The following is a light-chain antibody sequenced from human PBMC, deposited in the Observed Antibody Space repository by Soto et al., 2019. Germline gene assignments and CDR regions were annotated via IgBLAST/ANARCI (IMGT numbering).Light chain of an antibody. J-gene: IGKJ2*01. Sequence: ESMLTQSPGTLSLSPGERATLSCRASQSVNSRDLTWYQQKPGQAPRLLIYGASIRATGVPDRFSGSVSGTDFTLTISRLEPEDFAVYYCQQFGDSPPAFTFGQGTKLEI. CDR3: QQFGDSPPAFT. CDR1: QSVNSRD. V-gene: IGKV3-20*01. CDR2: GAS.